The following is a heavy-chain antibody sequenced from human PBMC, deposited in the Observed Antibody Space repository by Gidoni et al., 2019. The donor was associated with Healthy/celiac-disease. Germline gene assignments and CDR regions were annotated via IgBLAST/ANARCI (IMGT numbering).Heavy chain of an antibody. CDR3: ASVGYCSSTSCYAGVDYYYMDV. V-gene: IGHV3-48*01. CDR1: GFPFGSYS. CDR2: ISSSSSTI. J-gene: IGHJ6*03. D-gene: IGHD2-2*01. Sequence: EVQLVESGGGLVQPGGSLRLFCAASGFPFGSYSMTWVPQAPGKGLEWVSDISSSSSTIYYADSVKGRFTISRDNAKNSLYLQMNSLRAEDTAVYYCASVGYCSSTSCYAGVDYYYMDVWGKGTTVTVSS.